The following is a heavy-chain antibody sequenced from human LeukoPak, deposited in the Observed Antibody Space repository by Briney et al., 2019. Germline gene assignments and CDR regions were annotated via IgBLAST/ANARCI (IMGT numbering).Heavy chain of an antibody. CDR3: ARENPYGALRWFDP. J-gene: IGHJ5*02. V-gene: IGHV4-30-4*08. Sequence: SETLSLTCTVSGGSISSGDYYWSWIRQPPGKGLEWIGYIYYSGSTYYNPSLKSRVTISVDTSKNQFSLKLSSVTAADTAVYYCARENPYGALRWFDPWGQGTLVTVSS. D-gene: IGHD4-17*01. CDR2: IYYSGST. CDR1: GGSISSGDYY.